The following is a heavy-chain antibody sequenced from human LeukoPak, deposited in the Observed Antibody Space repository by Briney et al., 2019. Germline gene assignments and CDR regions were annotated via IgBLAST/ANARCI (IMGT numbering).Heavy chain of an antibody. V-gene: IGHV3-11*04. D-gene: IGHD2-15*01. CDR3: ARYCSGGSCYHGPQYFDY. CDR1: GFSFSDYF. CDR2: ISSSGSIM. J-gene: IGHJ4*02. Sequence: GGSLRPSCAASGFSFSDYFMTWIRQAPGKGLECISYISSSGSIMYYADSVKGRFTISRDNAKNSLYLQMNSLRAEDTAVYYCARYCSGGSCYHGPQYFDYWGQGTLVTVSS.